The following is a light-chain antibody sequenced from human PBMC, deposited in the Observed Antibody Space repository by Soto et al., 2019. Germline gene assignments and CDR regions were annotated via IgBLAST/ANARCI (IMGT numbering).Light chain of an antibody. CDR2: EGS. CDR3: CSYAGSSTFVV. J-gene: IGLJ2*01. Sequence: QSALTQPASVSGSPGQSITISCTGTSSDVGSYNLVSWYQQHPGKAPKLLIYEGSKRPSGVSNRFSGSKSGKTASLTISGLQAEDEADYYCCSYAGSSTFVVFGGGTQLTVL. CDR1: SSDVGSYNL. V-gene: IGLV2-23*03.